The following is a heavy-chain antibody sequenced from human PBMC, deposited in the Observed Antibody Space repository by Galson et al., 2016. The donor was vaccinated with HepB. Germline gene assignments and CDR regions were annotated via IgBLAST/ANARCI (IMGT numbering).Heavy chain of an antibody. CDR2: LSASGGST. CDR1: GFRFSNYA. V-gene: IGHV3-23*01. Sequence: SLRLSCAASGFRFSNYAMSWVRQAPGKGLEWVSTLSASGGSTYYADSVKGRFTISRGNSRDTLYLQMNSLRAEDTAVYYCAKLPHGSHSDDDPFDIWGQGTMVTVSS. CDR3: AKLPHGSHSDDDPFDI. D-gene: IGHD1-26*01. J-gene: IGHJ3*02.